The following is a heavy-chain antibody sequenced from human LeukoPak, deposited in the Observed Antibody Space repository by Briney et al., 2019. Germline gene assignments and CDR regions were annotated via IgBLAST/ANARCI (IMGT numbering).Heavy chain of an antibody. D-gene: IGHD5-12*01. J-gene: IGHJ4*02. V-gene: IGHV5-51*01. CDR3: ARHGVATIPYFDY. Sequence: GASLKISCKGSGYSFTSYWIGWVRPMPGKGLEWMGIIYPGDSDTRYSPSFQGQVTISADKSISTAYLQWSSLKASDTAMYYCARHGVATIPYFDYWGQGTLVTVSS. CDR1: GYSFTSYW. CDR2: IYPGDSDT.